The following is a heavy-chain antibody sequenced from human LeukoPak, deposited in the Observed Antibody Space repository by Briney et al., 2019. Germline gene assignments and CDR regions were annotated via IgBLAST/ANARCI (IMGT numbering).Heavy chain of an antibody. D-gene: IGHD3-10*01. CDR2: IYPGDSDT. CDR3: ARHRYYYGSGSNSNDAFDI. V-gene: IGHV5-51*01. Sequence: GESLKISCKGSGYSFTSYWIGWVRQMPGKGLEWMGIIYPGDSDTRYSPSFQGQVTISADKSISTAYLQWSSLKASDTAMYYCARHRYYYGSGSNSNDAFDIWGQGTMVTVSS. CDR1: GYSFTSYW. J-gene: IGHJ3*02.